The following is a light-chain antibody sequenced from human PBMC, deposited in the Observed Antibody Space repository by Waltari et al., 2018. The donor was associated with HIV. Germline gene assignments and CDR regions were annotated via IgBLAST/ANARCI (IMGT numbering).Light chain of an antibody. CDR1: ASNIGRNY. Sequence: QSVLTQPPSASGTPGQRVPISCSGRASNIGRNYVCWFQQLPGTAPKLLIYRDNQRPSGIPDRFSGSRSGTSASLAISGLRAEDEADYYCAAWDDNLSAVVFGGRTKLTVL. CDR2: RDN. J-gene: IGLJ2*01. V-gene: IGLV1-47*01. CDR3: AAWDDNLSAVV.